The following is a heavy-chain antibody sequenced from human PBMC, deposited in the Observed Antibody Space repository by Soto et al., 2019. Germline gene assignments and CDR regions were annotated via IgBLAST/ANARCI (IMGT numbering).Heavy chain of an antibody. Sequence: ASVKVSCKASGYTFTGYYMHWVRQAPGQGLEWMGWINPNSGGTNYAQKFQGWVTMNRDTSISRAYMELSRLRSDDTAVYYCARDNLGLAHFDYWGQGTLVTVSS. V-gene: IGHV1-2*04. CDR2: INPNSGGT. D-gene: IGHD6-6*01. CDR1: GYTFTGYY. J-gene: IGHJ4*02. CDR3: ARDNLGLAHFDY.